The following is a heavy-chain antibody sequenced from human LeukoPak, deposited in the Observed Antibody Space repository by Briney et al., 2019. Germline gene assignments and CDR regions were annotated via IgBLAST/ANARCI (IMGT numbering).Heavy chain of an antibody. CDR1: GYTFTGYY. D-gene: IGHD4-17*01. CDR2: INPNSGGT. J-gene: IGHJ3*02. CDR3: ATQPIRDYEDAFDI. V-gene: IGHV1-2*06. Sequence: ASVKVSCKASGYTFTGYYMHWVRQAPGQGLEWMGRINPNSGGTNYAQKFQGRVTMTRDTSISTAYMELSRLRSDDTAVYYCATQPIRDYEDAFDIWGQGTMVTVSS.